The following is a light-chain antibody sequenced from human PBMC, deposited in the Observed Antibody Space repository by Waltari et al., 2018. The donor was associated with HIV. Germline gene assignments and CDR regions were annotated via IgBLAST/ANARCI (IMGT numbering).Light chain of an antibody. CDR1: QIINNW. Sequence: DVKMTQSPSTLSASVGERVALTCRASQIINNWLAWYQQKPGRPPKLLIYKTSNLESGVPVRFIGSGSGADFTLTIDGLQPDDFATYFCQQYNSHSYTFGQGTRLDI. CDR2: KTS. V-gene: IGKV1-5*03. CDR3: QQYNSHSYT. J-gene: IGKJ2*01.